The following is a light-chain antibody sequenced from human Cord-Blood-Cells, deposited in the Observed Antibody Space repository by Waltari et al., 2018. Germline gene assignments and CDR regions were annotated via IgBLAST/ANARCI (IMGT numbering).Light chain of an antibody. V-gene: IGLV3-19*01. J-gene: IGLJ3*02. CDR2: GKN. CDR3: NSRDSSGNHWV. Sequence: SSELPQAPAVSVALGQTVRSTCPGDSLRRYYASWYQQKPGQAPVLVIHGKNNPPSGIPDRFSGSSSGNTASLTITGAQAEDEADYYCNSRDSSGNHWVFGGGTKLTVL. CDR1: SLRRYY.